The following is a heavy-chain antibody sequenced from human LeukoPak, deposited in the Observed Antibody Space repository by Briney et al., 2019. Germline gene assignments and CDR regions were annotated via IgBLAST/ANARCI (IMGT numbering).Heavy chain of an antibody. D-gene: IGHD3-16*02. CDR3: ARLIGLGEVSPYFDF. Sequence: PSETLSLTCTVSAASISGHYWSWIRQPAGKGLEWIGRIYSSGSTDYNPSLKSRVTMSADTSKNQFSLKLNSVTAPDTAVYYCARLIGLGEVSPYFDFWGQGRLVTVSS. J-gene: IGHJ4*02. CDR2: IYSSGST. CDR1: AASISGHY. V-gene: IGHV4-4*07.